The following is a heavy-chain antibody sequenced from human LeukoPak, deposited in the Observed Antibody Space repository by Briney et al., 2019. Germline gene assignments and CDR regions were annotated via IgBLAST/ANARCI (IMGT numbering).Heavy chain of an antibody. CDR2: ISSSSTI. D-gene: IGHD1-26*01. CDR3: AREAGALDY. CDR1: GFTFSSYS. Sequence: GGSLRLSCVVSGFTFSSYSMNWVRQAPGKGLEWVSYISSSSTIYYADSVKGRFTISRDNAENSLYLQMNSLRVEDTAVYYCAREAGALDYWGQGTLVTVSS. V-gene: IGHV3-48*01. J-gene: IGHJ4*02.